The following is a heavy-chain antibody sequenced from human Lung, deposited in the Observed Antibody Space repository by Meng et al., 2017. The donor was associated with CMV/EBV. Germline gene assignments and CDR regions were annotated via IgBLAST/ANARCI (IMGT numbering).Heavy chain of an antibody. CDR1: GYTFTSYY. CDR2: INPSGGST. CDR3: STSCSQWGYYYYYGMDV. V-gene: IGHV1-46*01. D-gene: IGHD2-2*01. Sequence: ASVXVSXKASGYTFTSYYMHWVRQAPGQGLEWMGIINPSGGSTSYAQKFQGRVTMTRDTSTSTVYMELSSLRSEDTAVYYCSTSCSQWGYYYYYGMDVGGQGTXVTVAS. J-gene: IGHJ6*02.